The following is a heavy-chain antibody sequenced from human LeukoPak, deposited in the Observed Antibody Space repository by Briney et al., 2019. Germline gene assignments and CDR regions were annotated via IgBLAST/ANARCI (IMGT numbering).Heavy chain of an antibody. D-gene: IGHD6-6*01. J-gene: IGHJ4*02. CDR3: ARDNELYSSSSCFDY. V-gene: IGHV3-48*04. Sequence: PGGSVRLSCAASGFIFSSYSMNWLRQAPGKGLEWVSYISSSSSTIYYADSVKGRFTISRDNAKNSLYLQMNSLRAEDTAVYYCARDNELYSSSSCFDYWGQGTLVTVSS. CDR2: ISSSSSTI. CDR1: GFIFSSYS.